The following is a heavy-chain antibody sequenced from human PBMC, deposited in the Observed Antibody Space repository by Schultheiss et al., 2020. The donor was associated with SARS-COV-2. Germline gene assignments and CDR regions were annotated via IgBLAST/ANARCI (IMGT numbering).Heavy chain of an antibody. J-gene: IGHJ4*02. Sequence: GGSLRLSCAASGFTFSGSAMHWVRQAPGKGLEWVAVIWYDGSNKYYADSVKGRFTISRDNSKNTLYLQMNSLRAEDTAVYYCAKDDGGLTDWGLGTLVTVSS. D-gene: IGHD1-14*01. CDR3: AKDDGGLTD. V-gene: IGHV3-33*06. CDR1: GFTFSGSA. CDR2: IWYDGSNK.